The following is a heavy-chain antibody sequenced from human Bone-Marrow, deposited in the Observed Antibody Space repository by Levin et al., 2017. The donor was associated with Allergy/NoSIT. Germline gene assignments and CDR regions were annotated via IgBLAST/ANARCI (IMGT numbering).Heavy chain of an antibody. CDR3: ARDGSPGWGVGVVVVAAADAFDI. CDR2: IYYSGST. J-gene: IGHJ3*02. D-gene: IGHD2-15*01. Sequence: PSETLSLTCTVSGGSISSSSYYWGWIRQPPGKGLEWIGSIYYSGSTYYNPSLKSRVTISVDTSKNQFSLKLSSVTAADTAVYYCARDGSPGWGVGVVVVAAADAFDIWGQGTMVTVSS. V-gene: IGHV4-39*07. CDR1: GGSISSSSYY.